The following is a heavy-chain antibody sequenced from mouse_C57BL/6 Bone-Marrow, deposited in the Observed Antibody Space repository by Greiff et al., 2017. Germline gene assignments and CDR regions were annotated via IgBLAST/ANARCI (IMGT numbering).Heavy chain of an antibody. CDR1: GYTFTSYW. J-gene: IGHJ4*01. CDR2: IDPSDSYP. D-gene: IGHD1-1*01. V-gene: IGHV1-50*01. Sequence: QVQLQQPGAELVKPGASVKLSCKASGYTFTSYWMPWVKQRPGQGLEWIGEIDPSDSYPNYNQKFKGKATLTVDTSSSTAYMQLSSLTSEDSAVYYFAREGSSPFYYAMDYWGQGTAVTVSS. CDR3: AREGSSPFYYAMDY.